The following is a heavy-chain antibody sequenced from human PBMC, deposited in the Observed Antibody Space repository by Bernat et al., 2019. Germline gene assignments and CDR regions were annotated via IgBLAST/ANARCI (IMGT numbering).Heavy chain of an antibody. D-gene: IGHD6-19*01. J-gene: IGHJ3*02. V-gene: IGHV1-24*01. CDR3: ARKGRSRARSKLAQWLVPGVRSGDDAFDI. Sequence: QVQLVQSGAEVKKPGASVMVSCKVSGYTLTELSMHWVRQAPGKGLEWMGGFDPEDGETIYAQKFQGRVTMTEDTSTDTAYMELSSLRSEDTAVYYCARKGRSRARSKLAQWLVPGVRSGDDAFDIWGQGTMVTVSS. CDR2: FDPEDGET. CDR1: GYTLTELS.